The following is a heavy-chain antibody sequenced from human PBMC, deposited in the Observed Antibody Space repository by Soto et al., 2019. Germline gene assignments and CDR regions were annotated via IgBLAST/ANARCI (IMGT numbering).Heavy chain of an antibody. Sequence: SETLSLTCSVSGGSISSSSYYWGWIRQPPGKGLEWIGSIYYSGSIYYNPSLKSRVTISVDTSKNQFSLKLSSVTAAETAVYYCARQSSGWYNWCEPWGQGTLVTVS. CDR2: IYYSGSI. V-gene: IGHV4-39*01. D-gene: IGHD6-19*01. J-gene: IGHJ5*02. CDR1: GGSISSSSYY. CDR3: ARQSSGWYNWCEP.